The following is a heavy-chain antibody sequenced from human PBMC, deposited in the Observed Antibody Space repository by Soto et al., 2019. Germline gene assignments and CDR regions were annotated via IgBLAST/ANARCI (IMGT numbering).Heavy chain of an antibody. CDR2: ISGSGGGT. D-gene: IGHD2-2*01. Sequence: EVQLLESGGGLVQPGGSLRLSCAASGFTFSSFAMNWVRQAPGRGLEWVSSISGSGGGTYYADSVRGRFTISRDNSKNTLHLQINSLGAEVTAVYYCAYRVAEESGCSTPSCFLIAFDIWGQGPMVTVSS. CDR1: GFTFSSFA. CDR3: AYRVAEESGCSTPSCFLIAFDI. J-gene: IGHJ3*02. V-gene: IGHV3-23*01.